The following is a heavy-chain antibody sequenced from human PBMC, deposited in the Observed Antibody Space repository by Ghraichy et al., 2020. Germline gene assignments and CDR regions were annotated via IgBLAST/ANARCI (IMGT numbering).Heavy chain of an antibody. Sequence: GGSLRLSCAASGFTFSDHYMDWVRQAPGKGLEWVGRTRNKANSYTTEYAASVKGRFTISRDDSKNSLYLQMNSLKTEDTAVYYCARVYGKFFGAFDIWGQGTMVTVSS. J-gene: IGHJ3*02. V-gene: IGHV3-72*01. CDR1: GFTFSDHY. D-gene: IGHD2-8*01. CDR2: TRNKANSYTT. CDR3: ARVYGKFFGAFDI.